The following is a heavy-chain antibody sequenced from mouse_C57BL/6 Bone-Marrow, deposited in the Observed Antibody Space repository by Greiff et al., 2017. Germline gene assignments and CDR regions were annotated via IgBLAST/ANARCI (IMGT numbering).Heavy chain of an antibody. J-gene: IGHJ1*03. Sequence: EVQLQQSGPELVKPGASVKISCKASGYSFTDYNMNWVKQSNGKSLEWIGVINPNYGTTSYNQKFKGKATLTVDQSSSTAYMQLDSLTSEDSEVYSCGRSGNYYGSSPPTAYFDVWGTGTTVTVSS. CDR1: GYSFTDYN. D-gene: IGHD1-1*01. V-gene: IGHV1-39*01. CDR2: INPNYGTT. CDR3: GRSGNYYGSSPPTAYFDV.